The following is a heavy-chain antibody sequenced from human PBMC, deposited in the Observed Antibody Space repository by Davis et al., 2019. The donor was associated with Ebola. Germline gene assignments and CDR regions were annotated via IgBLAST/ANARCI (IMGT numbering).Heavy chain of an antibody. CDR1: GGSISSSNW. J-gene: IGHJ4*02. V-gene: IGHV4-4*02. Sequence: MPSETLSLTCAVSGGSISSSNWWSWVRQPPGKGLEWIGEINHSGSTNYNPSLKSRVTISVDTSKNQFSLKLSSVTAADTAVYYCARHTNYIWGSYDHWGQGTLVTVSS. CDR2: INHSGST. D-gene: IGHD3-16*01. CDR3: ARHTNYIWGSYDH.